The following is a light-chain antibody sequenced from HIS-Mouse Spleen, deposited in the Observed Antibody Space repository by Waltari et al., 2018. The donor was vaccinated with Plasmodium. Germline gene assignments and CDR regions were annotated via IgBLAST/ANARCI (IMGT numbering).Light chain of an antibody. J-gene: IGLJ2*01. V-gene: IGLV2-14*03. CDR2: DVS. Sequence: QSALTQPASVSGSPGQSITISCTGTSSDVGGYNYVSWYQQHPGKAPKRMIYDVSNRPSVVSTRFSGSKSGNTASLTISGLQAEDEADYYCSSYTSSSTLVFGGGTKLTVL. CDR3: SSYTSSSTLV. CDR1: SSDVGGYNY.